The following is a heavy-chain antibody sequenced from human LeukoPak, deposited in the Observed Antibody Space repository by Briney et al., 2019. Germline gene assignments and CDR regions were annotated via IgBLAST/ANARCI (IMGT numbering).Heavy chain of an antibody. CDR3: AKDPGYCSGGSCYSGGYFDY. D-gene: IGHD2-15*01. J-gene: IGHJ4*02. Sequence: PGGSLRLSCAASGFTFSSYWMSWVRQAPGKGLEWVANIKQDGSEKYYVDSVKGRFTISRDNAKNSLYLQMNSLRAEDTALYYCAKDPGYCSGGSCYSGGYFDYWGQGTLVTVSS. CDR2: IKQDGSEK. CDR1: GFTFSSYW. V-gene: IGHV3-7*03.